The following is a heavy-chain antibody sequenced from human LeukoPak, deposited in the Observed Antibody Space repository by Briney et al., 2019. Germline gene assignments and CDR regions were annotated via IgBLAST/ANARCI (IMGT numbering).Heavy chain of an antibody. Sequence: ASVTLSCKASGYTFTGYYMHWVRQAPGQGLEWMGWINPNSGGTNYAQKFQGRVTMTTDTSISTAYMQLSRLRSDDTAVYYCARADYGDYEHWGQGTLVTVSS. CDR2: INPNSGGT. CDR1: GYTFTGYY. CDR3: ARADYGDYEH. D-gene: IGHD4-17*01. J-gene: IGHJ4*02. V-gene: IGHV1-2*02.